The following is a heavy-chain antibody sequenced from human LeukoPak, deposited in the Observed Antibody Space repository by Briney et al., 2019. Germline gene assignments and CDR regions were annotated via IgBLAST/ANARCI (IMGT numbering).Heavy chain of an antibody. V-gene: IGHV3-30*04. CDR3: ASNAYSYSYLTLAADY. D-gene: IGHD5-18*01. Sequence: GGSLRRSCAASGFTFSNFAMHWVRKAPGKGLEWVAVISYDGDNKYFADSVTGRFTISGDNSKNTLFLQMNSLRPEDTAIYHCASNAYSYSYLTLAADYWGQGTLVTVSA. CDR2: ISYDGDNK. CDR1: GFTFSNFA. J-gene: IGHJ4*02.